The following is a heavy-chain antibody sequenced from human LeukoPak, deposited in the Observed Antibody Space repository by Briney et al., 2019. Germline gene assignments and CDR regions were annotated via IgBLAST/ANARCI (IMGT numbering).Heavy chain of an antibody. V-gene: IGHV3-30*02. CDR1: GFTFSSYG. J-gene: IGHJ4*02. Sequence: GGSLRLSCAASGFTFSSYGMHWVRQAPGKGLEWVAFIRYDGSNKYYADSVKGRFTISRDNSKNTLYLQMNSLRAEDTAVYYCAKKGVMGLLWFGDTGYFDYWGQGTLVTVSS. CDR3: AKKGVMGLLWFGDTGYFDY. D-gene: IGHD3-10*01. CDR2: IRYDGSNK.